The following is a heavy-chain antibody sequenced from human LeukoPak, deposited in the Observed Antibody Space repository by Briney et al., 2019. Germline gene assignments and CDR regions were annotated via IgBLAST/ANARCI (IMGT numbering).Heavy chain of an antibody. Sequence: ASVKVSCEASGYTFTGYFMHWVRQAPGQGLEWMGWIYPNSGGTNYAQKFQGRVTMTRDTSISTGYMELSSLRSDDTAVYYCARGIAVAPGDTFDIWGQGTMVTVSS. J-gene: IGHJ3*02. V-gene: IGHV1-2*02. CDR1: GYTFTGYF. CDR3: ARGIAVAPGDTFDI. D-gene: IGHD6-19*01. CDR2: IYPNSGGT.